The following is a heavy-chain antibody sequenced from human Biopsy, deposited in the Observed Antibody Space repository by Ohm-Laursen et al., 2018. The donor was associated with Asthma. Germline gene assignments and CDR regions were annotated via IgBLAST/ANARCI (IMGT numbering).Heavy chain of an antibody. Sequence: SLRLSCSASGFSFSDYYMTWMRQAPGKGLEWVSSISSSGSTKYPAESVQGRFTISRGNAQKSLFLQMNSLRAEDTAVYYCVKDTLEDSLGYYTFEVWGQGTMVTVSS. J-gene: IGHJ3*01. D-gene: IGHD3-22*01. V-gene: IGHV3-11*01. CDR2: ISSSGSTK. CDR1: GFSFSDYY. CDR3: VKDTLEDSLGYYTFEV.